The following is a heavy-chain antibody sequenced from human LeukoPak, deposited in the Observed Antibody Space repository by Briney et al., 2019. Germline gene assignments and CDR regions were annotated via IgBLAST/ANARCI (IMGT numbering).Heavy chain of an antibody. Sequence: SETLSLTCTVSGGSISNHNWWSWVRQPPGKGLEWIAESYHSGSTNYNPSLKSRITISVDKSQNQLSLKLSSVTAADTAVYYGARGRWQQLGYFDYWGQGTLVTVSS. CDR1: GGSISNHNW. CDR2: SYHSGST. D-gene: IGHD6-13*01. J-gene: IGHJ4*02. CDR3: ARGRWQQLGYFDY. V-gene: IGHV4-4*02.